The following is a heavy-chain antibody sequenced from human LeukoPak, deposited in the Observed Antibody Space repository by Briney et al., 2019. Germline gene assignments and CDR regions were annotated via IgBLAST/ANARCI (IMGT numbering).Heavy chain of an antibody. Sequence: SETLSLTCTVSGGSISSYYWSWIRQPPGKGLEWIGYIYYSGSTNYNPSLKSRVTISVDTSKNQFSLKLSSVTAADTAVYYCARVAAAASRWFDPWGQGTLVTVSS. J-gene: IGHJ5*02. CDR1: GGSISSYY. V-gene: IGHV4-59*01. CDR2: IYYSGST. D-gene: IGHD6-13*01. CDR3: ARVAAAASRWFDP.